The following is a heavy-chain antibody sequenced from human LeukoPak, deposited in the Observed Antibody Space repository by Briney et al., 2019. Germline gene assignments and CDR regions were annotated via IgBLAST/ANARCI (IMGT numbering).Heavy chain of an antibody. CDR1: GFTVSSNY. CDR2: IYSGGST. CDR3: AREPGPRQGASPSSSWYESTYTLFDY. D-gene: IGHD6-13*01. J-gene: IGHJ4*02. V-gene: IGHV3-66*01. Sequence: GGSLRLSCAASGFTVSSNYMSWVRQAPGKGLEWVSVIYSGGSTYYADSVKGRFTISRDNSKNTLYLQMNSLRAEDTAVYYCAREPGPRQGASPSSSWYESTYTLFDYWGQGTLVTVSS.